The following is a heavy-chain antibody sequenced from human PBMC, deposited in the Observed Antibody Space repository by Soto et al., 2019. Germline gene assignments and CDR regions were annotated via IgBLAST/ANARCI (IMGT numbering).Heavy chain of an antibody. CDR2: IYYSGST. CDR3: ARVARGYSSSWFDN. Sequence: PSETLSLTCTVSGGSISSGGYYWSWIRQHPGKGLEWIGYIYYSGSTYYNPSLKSRVTISVDTSKNQLSLRLSSVTAADTAVYYCARVARGYSSSWFDNWGQGALVTVSS. V-gene: IGHV4-31*03. J-gene: IGHJ4*02. CDR1: GGSISSGGYY. D-gene: IGHD6-13*01.